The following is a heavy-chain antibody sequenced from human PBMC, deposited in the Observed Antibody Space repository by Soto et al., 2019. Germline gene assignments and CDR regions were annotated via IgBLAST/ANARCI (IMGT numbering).Heavy chain of an antibody. D-gene: IGHD2-15*01. CDR1: GGPFSGYY. CDR2: LHNGGCT. J-gene: IGHJ4*02. CDR3: ARDRQRGYCTGDSCYSYFDY. V-gene: IGHV4-34*01. Sequence: SETLSRTCAIYGGPFSGYYWNWIRQPPGKGLEGMGELHNGGCTNYNPSLKRRVAMSVDTSKHQFSLKLTSVTAADTALYYCARDRQRGYCTGDSCYSYFDYWGQGTQVTVSS.